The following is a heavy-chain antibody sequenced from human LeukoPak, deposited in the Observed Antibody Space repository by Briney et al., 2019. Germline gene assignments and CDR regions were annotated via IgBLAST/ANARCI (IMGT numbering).Heavy chain of an antibody. V-gene: IGHV3-30-3*01. Sequence: PGGSLRLSCAASGFTFSSYAMHWVRQAPGKGLEWVAVISYDGSNKYYADSVMGRFTISRDNSKNTLYLQMNSLRAEDTAVYYCARDDCSTTPCYAYWGQGTLVTVSS. CDR2: ISYDGSNK. D-gene: IGHD2-2*01. J-gene: IGHJ4*02. CDR1: GFTFSSYA. CDR3: ARDDCSTTPCYAY.